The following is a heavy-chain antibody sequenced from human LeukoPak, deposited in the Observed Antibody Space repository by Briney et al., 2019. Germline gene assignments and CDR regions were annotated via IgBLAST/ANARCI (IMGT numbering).Heavy chain of an antibody. CDR3: AKGSYDRSGYYYYYFAY. CDR2: ISHDGSNK. J-gene: IGHJ4*02. CDR1: GFTFSGSG. D-gene: IGHD3-22*01. V-gene: IGHV3-30*18. Sequence: PGGSLRLSCAASGFTFSGSGMHWVRQAPGKGLEWVAFISHDGSNKYYADYVKGRFTITRDNSKNTVYLQMNSLRSGDTAVYYCAKGSYDRSGYYYYYFAYWGQGTQVTVSS.